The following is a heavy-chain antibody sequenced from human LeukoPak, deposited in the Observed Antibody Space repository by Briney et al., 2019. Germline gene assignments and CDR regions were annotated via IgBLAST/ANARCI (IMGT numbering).Heavy chain of an antibody. V-gene: IGHV4-30-2*01. D-gene: IGHD3-22*01. Sequence: SQTLSLTCAVSGGSISSGGYSWSWIRQPPGKGLEWIGYIYHSGSTYYNPSLKSRVTISVDRSKNQFSLKLSSVTAADTAVYYRARGGDYDSSGYYYEVPWFDPWGQGTLVTVSS. CDR1: GGSISSGGYS. CDR2: IYHSGST. J-gene: IGHJ5*02. CDR3: ARGGDYDSSGYYYEVPWFDP.